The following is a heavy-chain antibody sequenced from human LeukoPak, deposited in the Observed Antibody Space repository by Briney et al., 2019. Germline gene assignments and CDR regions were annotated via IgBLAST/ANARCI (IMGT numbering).Heavy chain of an antibody. Sequence: SETLSLTCAVSGGSISSGGYSWRWIRQPPGKGLEWIGYIYHSGSTYYNPSLKSRVTISVDRSKNQFSLKLGSVTAADTAVYYCARVNRNYYYGMDVWGQGTTVTVSS. CDR1: GGSISSGGYS. CDR3: ARVNRNYYYGMDV. V-gene: IGHV4-30-2*01. CDR2: IYHSGST. D-gene: IGHD2/OR15-2a*01. J-gene: IGHJ6*02.